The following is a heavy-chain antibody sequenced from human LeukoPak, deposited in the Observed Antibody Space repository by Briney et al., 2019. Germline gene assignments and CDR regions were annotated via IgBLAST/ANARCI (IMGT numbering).Heavy chain of an antibody. D-gene: IGHD6-13*01. V-gene: IGHV3-7*01. CDR3: SFSWYYFDD. Sequence: PGESLRLSXAASGFTFSSYWMSWIRQAPGKGLEWEANIKQDGSEKYYVDSVKGRFTISRDNAKNALYLQMNSLRAEDTAVYFCSFSWYYFDDWSQGTLVTV. J-gene: IGHJ4*02. CDR1: GFTFSSYW. CDR2: IKQDGSEK.